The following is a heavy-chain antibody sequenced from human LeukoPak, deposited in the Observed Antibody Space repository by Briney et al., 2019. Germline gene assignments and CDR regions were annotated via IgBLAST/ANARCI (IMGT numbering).Heavy chain of an antibody. Sequence: GASVKVSCKASGGTFIRYAISWVRQSPGQGLEWMGGIIPIFGTANYAQKFQGRVTITADESTSTAYMELSSLRSEDTAVYYCARDSKVGVMNFDYWGQGTLVTVSS. CDR3: ARDSKVGVMNFDY. CDR1: GGTFIRYA. D-gene: IGHD3-16*01. CDR2: IIPIFGTA. V-gene: IGHV1-69*13. J-gene: IGHJ4*02.